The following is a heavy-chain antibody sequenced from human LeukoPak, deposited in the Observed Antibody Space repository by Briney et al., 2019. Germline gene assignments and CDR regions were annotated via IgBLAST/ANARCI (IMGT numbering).Heavy chain of an antibody. V-gene: IGHV4-4*07. D-gene: IGHD3-22*01. CDR2: IYTSGST. CDR3: ARTIPRYYYDSSGYNYNWFDP. CDR1: GGSISSYY. Sequence: SETLSLTCTVPGGSISSYYWSWIRQPAGKGLEWIGRIYTSGSTNYNPSLKSRVTMSVDTSKNQFSLKLSSVTAADTAAYYCARTIPRYYYDSSGYNYNWFDPWGQGTLVTVSS. J-gene: IGHJ5*02.